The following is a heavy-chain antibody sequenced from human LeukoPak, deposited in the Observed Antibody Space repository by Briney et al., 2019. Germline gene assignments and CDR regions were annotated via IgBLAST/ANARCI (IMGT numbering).Heavy chain of an antibody. D-gene: IGHD3-9*01. Sequence: SETLSLTCTVSGGSISSYYWSWLRQPAGKGLEWIGSIYYSGSTYYNPSLKSRVTISVDTSKNQFSLKLSSVTAADTAVYYCASTNYDILTGLDYWGQGTLVTVSS. CDR2: IYYSGST. CDR1: GGSISSYY. CDR3: ASTNYDILTGLDY. V-gene: IGHV4-59*05. J-gene: IGHJ4*02.